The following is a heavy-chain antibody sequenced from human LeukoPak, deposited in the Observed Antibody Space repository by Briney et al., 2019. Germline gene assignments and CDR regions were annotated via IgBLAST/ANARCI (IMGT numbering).Heavy chain of an antibody. CDR2: INAGNGNT. CDR3: ARAYPDDAEPYYYYMDV. Sequence: GASVKVSCKASGYTFTSYAMHWVRQAPGQRLEWMGWINAGNGNTKYSQEFQGRVTITRDTSASTDYMELSSLRSEDMAVYYCARAYPDDAEPYYYYMDVWGKGTTVTISS. CDR1: GYTFTSYA. D-gene: IGHD1-1*01. J-gene: IGHJ6*03. V-gene: IGHV1-3*03.